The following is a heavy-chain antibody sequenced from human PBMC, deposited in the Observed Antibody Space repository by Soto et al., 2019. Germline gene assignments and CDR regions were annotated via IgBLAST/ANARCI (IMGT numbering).Heavy chain of an antibody. D-gene: IGHD6-19*01. J-gene: IGHJ2*01. Sequence: ASVKVSCQASVYTFPSCAMSWVRQATGQGLEWMGWISAYNGNTNYAQKLQGRVTMTTDTSTSTAYMELRSLRSDDTAVYYCARFRIPQGLVDWYFGLWGRGTLV. CDR2: ISAYNGNT. CDR1: VYTFPSCA. V-gene: IGHV1-18*01. CDR3: ARFRIPQGLVDWYFGL.